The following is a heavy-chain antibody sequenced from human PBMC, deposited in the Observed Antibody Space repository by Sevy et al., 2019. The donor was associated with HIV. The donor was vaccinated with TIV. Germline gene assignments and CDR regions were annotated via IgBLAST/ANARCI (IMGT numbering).Heavy chain of an antibody. CDR1: GFTFSSYA. CDR2: IGGSGGST. V-gene: IGHV3-23*01. CDR3: AKDLYDILTGYSTTFDY. Sequence: GESLKISCAASGFTFSSYAMSWVRQAPGKGLEWVSAIGGSGGSTYYADPVKGRFTISRDNSKNTLYLQMNSLRAEDTAVYYCAKDLYDILTGYSTTFDYWGQGTLVTVSS. D-gene: IGHD3-9*01. J-gene: IGHJ4*02.